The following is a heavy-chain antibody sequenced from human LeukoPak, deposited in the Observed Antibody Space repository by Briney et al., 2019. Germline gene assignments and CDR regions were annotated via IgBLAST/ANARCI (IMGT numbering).Heavy chain of an antibody. Sequence: GGSLRLSCAASGFTFSRHLMSWVRQAPGKGLEWVDNIKQEGSEKYYVVSVKGRFTISRDNAKNSLYLQMNSLRAEDTAVYYCAKSSQGAFDIWGQGTMVTVSS. J-gene: IGHJ3*02. V-gene: IGHV3-7*02. CDR2: IKQEGSEK. CDR3: AKSSQGAFDI. D-gene: IGHD2-15*01. CDR1: GFTFSRHL.